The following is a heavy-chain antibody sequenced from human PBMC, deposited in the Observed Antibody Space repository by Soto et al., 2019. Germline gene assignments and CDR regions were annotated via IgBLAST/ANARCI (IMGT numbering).Heavy chain of an antibody. Sequence: GGSLRLSCVASGLNVNFNYMTWVRQAPGKGLEWVSTIYSAGSKFYTDSVKGRFTISRDSSKNTLYLQMNNLRAEDTAVYYCARGPYGDKLPADYYYNGLDIWGQGTTVTVSS. CDR2: IYSAGSK. J-gene: IGHJ6*02. CDR3: ARGPYGDKLPADYYYNGLDI. D-gene: IGHD4-17*01. CDR1: GLNVNFNY. V-gene: IGHV3-66*01.